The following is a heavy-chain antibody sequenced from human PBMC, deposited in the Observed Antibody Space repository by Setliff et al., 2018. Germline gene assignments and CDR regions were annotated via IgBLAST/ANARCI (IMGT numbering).Heavy chain of an antibody. V-gene: IGHV1-2*02. CDR2: INPNSAGT. Sequence: ASVKVSCKASANTFIAYYIHWVRQAPGQGLEWMGWINPNSAGTNYAQKFQGRVTMAWDASITTAYLDLSRLTSDDTASYYCAGVDVFTASPFWGLGTRVTVSS. CDR1: ANTFIAYY. J-gene: IGHJ4*02. D-gene: IGHD2-15*01. CDR3: AGVDVFTASPF.